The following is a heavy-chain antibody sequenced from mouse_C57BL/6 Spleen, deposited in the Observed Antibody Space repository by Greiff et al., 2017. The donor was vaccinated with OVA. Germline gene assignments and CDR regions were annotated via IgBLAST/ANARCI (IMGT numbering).Heavy chain of an antibody. CDR2: IDPSDSET. V-gene: IGHV1-52*01. CDR1: GYTFTSYW. J-gene: IGHJ4*01. Sequence: QVQLQQPGAELVRPGSSVKLSCKASGYTFTSYWMHWVKQRPIQGLEWIGNIDPSDSETHYNQKFKDKATLTVDKSSSTAYMQLSSLTSEDSAVYYCARGLDYGSSYENAMDYWGQGTSVTVSS. D-gene: IGHD1-1*01. CDR3: ARGLDYGSSYENAMDY.